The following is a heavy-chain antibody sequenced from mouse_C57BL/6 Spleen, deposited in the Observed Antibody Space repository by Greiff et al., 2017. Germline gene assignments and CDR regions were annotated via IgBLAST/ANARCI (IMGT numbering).Heavy chain of an antibody. CDR1: GFTFSDYY. D-gene: IGHD2-3*01. CDR3: ARAFYDGYPRYFDY. V-gene: IGHV5-16*01. Sequence: EVKLVESEGGLVQPGSSMKLSCTASGFTFSDYYMAWVRQVPEKGLEWVANINYDGSSTYYLDSLKSRFIISRDNAKNILYLQMSRLTSEDTATYYSARAFYDGYPRYFDYWGQGTTLTVSS. CDR2: INYDGSST. J-gene: IGHJ2*01.